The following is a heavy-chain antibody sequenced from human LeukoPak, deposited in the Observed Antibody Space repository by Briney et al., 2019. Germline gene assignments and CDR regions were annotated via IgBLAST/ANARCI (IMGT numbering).Heavy chain of an antibody. J-gene: IGHJ4*02. Sequence: SETLSLTCTVSGASFSSSPYFWGWVRQPPGKGLEWVGSVSDSGRAFYNPSLKSRVTISIDTFKNDFSLRLTSVAAADTAVYYCAKAGSSIAARPPDYWGQGTLVIVSS. CDR1: GASFSSSPYF. CDR3: AKAGSSIAARPPDY. V-gene: IGHV4-39*07. CDR2: VSDSGRA. D-gene: IGHD6-6*01.